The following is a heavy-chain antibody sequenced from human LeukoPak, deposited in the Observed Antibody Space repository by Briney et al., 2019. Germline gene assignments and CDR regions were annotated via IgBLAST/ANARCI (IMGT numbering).Heavy chain of an antibody. J-gene: IGHJ4*02. CDR3: ARDPPVQLDPDPFDY. V-gene: IGHV3-21*01. D-gene: IGHD1-1*01. CDR1: GFTFSSYS. Sequence: GGSLRLSCAASGFTFSSYSMNWVRQAPGKGLEWVSSISSSSSYIYYADSVKGRFTISRDNAKNSLYLQMNSLRAEDAAVYYCARDPPVQLDPDPFDYWGQGTLVTVSS. CDR2: ISSSSSYI.